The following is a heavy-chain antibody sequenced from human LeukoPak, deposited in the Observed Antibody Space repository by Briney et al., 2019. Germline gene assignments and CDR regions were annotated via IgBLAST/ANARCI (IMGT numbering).Heavy chain of an antibody. J-gene: IGHJ6*03. D-gene: IGHD3-10*01. V-gene: IGHV4-34*01. CDR2: ITHSGST. CDR3: AREGLLGEPRYYYYYMDV. Sequence: SETLSLTCAVYGGSFSDYYWTWIRQSPGKGLEWIGDITHSGSTNYNPSLKSRFTISIDTPKNQFSLKVNSVSAADTAVYYCAREGLLGEPRYYYYYMDVWGKGTTVTISS. CDR1: GGSFSDYY.